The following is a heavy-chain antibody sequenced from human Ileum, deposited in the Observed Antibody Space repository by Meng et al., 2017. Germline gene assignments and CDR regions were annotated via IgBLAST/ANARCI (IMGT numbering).Heavy chain of an antibody. J-gene: IGHJ4*02. V-gene: IGHV3-66*04. CDR2: IYSGGRT. Sequence: QLVESGGGLVQPVGSLRLSCTASGFTVSGNYMIWVRQAPGKGLEWVSLIYSGGRTHYADSVKGRFTISRDNSKNTLYLQMHSLTAEDTAIYYCARPPASGWDVVWGQGTLVTVSS. D-gene: IGHD6-19*01. CDR1: GFTVSGNY. CDR3: ARPPASGWDVV.